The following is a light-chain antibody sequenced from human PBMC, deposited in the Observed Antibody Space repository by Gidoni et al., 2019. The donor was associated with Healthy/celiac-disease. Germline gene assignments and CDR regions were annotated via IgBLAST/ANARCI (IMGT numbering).Light chain of an antibody. CDR2: DAS. V-gene: IGKV3-11*01. Sequence: EIVLTQSPATLSLSPGERATLSCRASQSVSSYLAWYQQKPGQAPRLLIYDASNRATGIPARFSGSGSGTDFTLTISSLEPKDFAVYYCQQRSNWPGLTFGGXTKVEIK. J-gene: IGKJ4*01. CDR3: QQRSNWPGLT. CDR1: QSVSSY.